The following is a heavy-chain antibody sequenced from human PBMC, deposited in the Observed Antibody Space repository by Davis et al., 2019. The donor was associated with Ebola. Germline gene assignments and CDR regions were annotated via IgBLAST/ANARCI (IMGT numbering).Heavy chain of an antibody. D-gene: IGHD3-22*01. J-gene: IGHJ3*02. CDR1: GGSISSYY. CDR2: IYYSGST. Sequence: MPSETLSLTCTVSGGSISSYYWNWIRQPPGKGLEWIGYIYYSGSTNYNPSLKSRVTISVDTSKNQFSLKLSSVTAADTAVYYCARGAYYYDSSGYYFGHAFDIWGQGTMVTVSS. CDR3: ARGAYYYDSSGYYFGHAFDI. V-gene: IGHV4-59*01.